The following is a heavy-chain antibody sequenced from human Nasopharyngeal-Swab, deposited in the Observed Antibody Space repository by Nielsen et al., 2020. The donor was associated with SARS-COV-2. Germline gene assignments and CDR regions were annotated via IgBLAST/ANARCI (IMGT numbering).Heavy chain of an antibody. J-gene: IGHJ3*02. Sequence: WIRQPPGKGLEWIGYIYYSGSTYYNPPLKSRVTISVDTSKNQFSLKLSSVTAADTAVYYCARAAITMIVVVSAFDIWGQGTMVTVSS. CDR2: IYYSGST. V-gene: IGHV4-31*02. D-gene: IGHD3-22*01. CDR3: ARAAITMIVVVSAFDI.